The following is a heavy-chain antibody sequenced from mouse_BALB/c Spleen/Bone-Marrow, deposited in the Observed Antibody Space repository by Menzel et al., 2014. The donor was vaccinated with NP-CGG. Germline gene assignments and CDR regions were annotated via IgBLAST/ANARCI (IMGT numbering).Heavy chain of an antibody. V-gene: IGHV5-6-3*01. CDR2: ISGSGSST. J-gene: IGHJ2*01. CDR3: ARGRDWFDY. D-gene: IGHD3-3*01. CDR1: GFTFSGYG. Sequence: EVQLVESGGGLVQPGGSLKLSCAASGFTFSGYGMFWVRQTPDKGLELVATISGSGSSTYYPDSVKGRFTISRDSARDTLYLQMSSLKSEDTAMYYCARGRDWFDYWGQGTTLTVSS.